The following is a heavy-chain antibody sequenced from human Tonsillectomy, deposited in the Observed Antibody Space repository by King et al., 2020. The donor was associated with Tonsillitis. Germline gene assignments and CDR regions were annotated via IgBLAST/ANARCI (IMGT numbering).Heavy chain of an antibody. CDR2: ISSGGTNI. J-gene: IGHJ4*02. V-gene: IGHV3-64*07. CDR1: RFTFTNYA. D-gene: IGHD3-3*01. Sequence: VQLVESGRGLVQPGGSLRLSCVASRFTFTNYAIHWVRQAPGKGLEYVSSISSGGTNIYYADSVKGRFTISRDISKNTLYLQMGSLRAEDMALYYCVRRRSAYYYDYWGQGTLVTVSS. CDR3: VRRRSAYYYDY.